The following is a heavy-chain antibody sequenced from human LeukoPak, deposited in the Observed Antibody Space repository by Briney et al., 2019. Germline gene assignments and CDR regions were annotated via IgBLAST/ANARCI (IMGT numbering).Heavy chain of an antibody. Sequence: ASVKVSCKASGYTFTSHYMHWVQQAPGQGLEWMGIINPSGGGTSYAQKFQGRVTMTRDMSTSTVYMELSSLRSEDTAVYYCARASRGAYNQGWFDPWGQGTLVTVSS. CDR2: INPSGGGT. V-gene: IGHV1-46*01. D-gene: IGHD5-24*01. CDR3: ARASRGAYNQGWFDP. CDR1: GYTFTSHY. J-gene: IGHJ5*02.